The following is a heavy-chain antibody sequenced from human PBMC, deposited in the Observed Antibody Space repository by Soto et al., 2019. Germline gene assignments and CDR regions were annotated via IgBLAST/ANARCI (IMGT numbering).Heavy chain of an antibody. Sequence: QLQLQESGPGLVKPSETLSLTCTVSGGSISSSSYYWGWIRQPPGKGLEWIGSIYYSWSTYYNPSLKSRVTISVDTSKNQFSQNLSSVTAADTAVYYWARQGLNLDYGDYNPTFFDYWGQGTLVTVSS. CDR3: ARQGLNLDYGDYNPTFFDY. CDR2: IYYSWST. V-gene: IGHV4-39*01. J-gene: IGHJ4*02. D-gene: IGHD4-17*01. CDR1: GGSISSSSYY.